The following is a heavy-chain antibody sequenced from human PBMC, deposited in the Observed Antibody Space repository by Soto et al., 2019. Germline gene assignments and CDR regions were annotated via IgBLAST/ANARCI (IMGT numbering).Heavy chain of an antibody. D-gene: IGHD5-12*01. CDR3: AKDGYSGYDSYFDY. CDR1: GGTFSSYA. CDR2: IIPIFGTA. J-gene: IGHJ4*02. V-gene: IGHV1-69*13. Sequence: SVKVSCKASGGTFSSYAISWVRQAPGQGLEWMGGIIPIFGTANYAQKFQGGVTITADESTSTAYMELSSLRSEDTAVYYCAKDGYSGYDSYFDYWGQGTLVTVSS.